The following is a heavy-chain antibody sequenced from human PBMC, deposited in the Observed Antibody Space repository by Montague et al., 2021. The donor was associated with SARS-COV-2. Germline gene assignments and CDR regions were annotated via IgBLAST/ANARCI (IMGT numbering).Heavy chain of an antibody. Sequence: SETLSLTCTVSGGSITGYYWSWLRRSPGKGLEWIAYIYDGGAVNYNPSLGSPVTISTDTSKNQLSLKVNSVAAADTAVYYCVRDHPYGGPRGAYDIWGQGTVVTVSS. V-gene: IGHV4-59*01. J-gene: IGHJ3*02. CDR3: VRDHPYGGPRGAYDI. D-gene: IGHD4-23*01. CDR1: GGSITGYY. CDR2: IYDGGAV.